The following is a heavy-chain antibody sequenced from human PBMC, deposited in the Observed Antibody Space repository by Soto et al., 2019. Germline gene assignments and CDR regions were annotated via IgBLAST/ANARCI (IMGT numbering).Heavy chain of an antibody. CDR1: GFTFRQYG. J-gene: IGHJ3*02. CDR3: VRGWRSLIYLSCLDI. CDR2: IFYDGTEK. Sequence: QVQLVESGGGVFQPGTSLRLSCAASGFTFRQYGMHWVRQAPGKGLDWVAVIFYDGTEKYYADSVKGRFTISRDNPGNMLYLQMNSLRAEDTAVYYCVRGWRSLIYLSCLDIWGQGTTVVVSS. D-gene: IGHD2-15*01. V-gene: IGHV3-33*01.